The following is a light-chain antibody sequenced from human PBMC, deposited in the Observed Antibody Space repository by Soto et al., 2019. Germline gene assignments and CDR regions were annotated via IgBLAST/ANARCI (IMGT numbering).Light chain of an antibody. V-gene: IGKV3-20*01. CDR1: QSLTNY. J-gene: IGKJ1*01. CDR3: QLYGSTPRT. Sequence: EIVLTQSPGTLSLSPGEGATLSCRASQSLTNYLAWYQHKPGQAPRLLIYGASSRATGIPDRFSGSGSGTDFNLIISRLEPEDFAVYYCQLYGSTPRTFGQGTKVEMK. CDR2: GAS.